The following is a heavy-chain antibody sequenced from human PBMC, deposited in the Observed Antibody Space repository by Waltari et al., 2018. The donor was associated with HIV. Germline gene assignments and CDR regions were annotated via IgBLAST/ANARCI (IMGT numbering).Heavy chain of an antibody. CDR3: ARDSITMVRGVIKKGFDY. CDR1: GFTFSSYS. D-gene: IGHD3-10*01. V-gene: IGHV3-48*02. Sequence: EVQLVESGGGLVQPGGSLRLSCAASGFTFSSYSMNWVRQAPGTGLEWVSYISSSSSTIYYADSVKGRFTISRDNAKNSLYLQMNSLRDEDTAVYYCARDSITMVRGVIKKGFDYWGQGTLVTVSS. CDR2: ISSSSSTI. J-gene: IGHJ4*02.